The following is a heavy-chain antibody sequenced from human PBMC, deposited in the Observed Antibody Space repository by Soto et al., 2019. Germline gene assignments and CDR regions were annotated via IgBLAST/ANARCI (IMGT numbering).Heavy chain of an antibody. D-gene: IGHD3-22*01. CDR1: GGSVSSGSYY. J-gene: IGHJ6*02. CDR3: ASEIYDSSGYYYYYYGMDV. Sequence: ETLSLTCTVSGGSVSSGSYYWSWIRQPPGKGLEWIGYIYYSGSTNYNPSLKSRVAISVDTSKNQFSLKLSSVTAADTAVYYCASEIYDSSGYYYYYYGMDVWGQGTTVTVSS. V-gene: IGHV4-61*01. CDR2: IYYSGST.